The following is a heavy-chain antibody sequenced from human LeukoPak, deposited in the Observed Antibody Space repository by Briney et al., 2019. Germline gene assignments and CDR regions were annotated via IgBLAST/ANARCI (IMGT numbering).Heavy chain of an antibody. CDR1: GGSFSGYY. V-gene: IGHV4-34*01. CDR2: INHSGST. J-gene: IGHJ4*02. CDR3: ARPVGYYSFYFDY. D-gene: IGHD3-22*01. Sequence: PSETLSLTCAVYGGSFSGYYWSWIRQPPGKGLEWIGEINHSGSTNYNPSLKSRVTISVDTSKNQFSLKLSSVTAADTAVYYCARPVGYYSFYFDYWGQGTLVTVSS.